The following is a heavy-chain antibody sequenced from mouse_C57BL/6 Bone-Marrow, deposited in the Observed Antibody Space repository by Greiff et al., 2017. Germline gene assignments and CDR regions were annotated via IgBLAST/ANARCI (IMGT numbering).Heavy chain of an antibody. Sequence: EVMLVASGGGLVQPKGSLKLSCAASGFTFNTSALPWVRQAPGKGLEWVARIRSKSSNYATYYADSVKDRFTISRDDSNSMLYLQMNNLKTEDTAMYYCVRDSSGFAYWGQGTLVTVSA. CDR2: IRSKSSNYAT. CDR1: GFTFNTSA. V-gene: IGHV10-3*01. CDR3: VRDSSGFAY. J-gene: IGHJ3*01. D-gene: IGHD3-2*02.